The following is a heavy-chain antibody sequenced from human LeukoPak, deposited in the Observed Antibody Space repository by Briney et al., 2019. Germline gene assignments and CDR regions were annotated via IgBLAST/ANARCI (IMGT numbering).Heavy chain of an antibody. CDR1: GGTFSSYA. CDR2: IIPIFGTA. J-gene: IGHJ5*02. Sequence: ASVKVSCKASGGTFSSYAISWVRQAPGQGLEWMGGIIPIFGTANYAQKFQGRVTITADESTSTAYMELSSLRSEDTAVYYCARLYSGYDYNWFDPWGQGTLVTVSP. D-gene: IGHD5-12*01. CDR3: ARLYSGYDYNWFDP. V-gene: IGHV1-69*13.